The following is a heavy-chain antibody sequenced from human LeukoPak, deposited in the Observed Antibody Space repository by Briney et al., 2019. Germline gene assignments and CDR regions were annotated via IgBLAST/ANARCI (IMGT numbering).Heavy chain of an antibody. J-gene: IGHJ4*02. Sequence: SKPLSLTCAVYGWSFSGYYWSWIRQPPGKGLEWIGEINHSGSTNYNPSLKSRVTISVDTSKNQFSLKLSSVTAADSAVYYCASTYIVAPGYWGQGTLVTVSS. V-gene: IGHV4-34*01. CDR3: ASTYIVAPGY. D-gene: IGHD2-15*01. CDR2: INHSGST. CDR1: GWSFSGYY.